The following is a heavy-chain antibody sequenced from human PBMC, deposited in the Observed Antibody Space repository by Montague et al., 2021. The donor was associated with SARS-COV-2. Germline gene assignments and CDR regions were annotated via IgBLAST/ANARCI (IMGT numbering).Heavy chain of an antibody. D-gene: IGHD6-13*01. CDR1: GGSISSGNW. J-gene: IGHJ4*02. CDR2: IYHSGST. V-gene: IGHV4-4*02. CDR3: ARFFSSWTD. Sequence: SETLSLTCAVSGGSISSGNWWSWVRQPLGKGLEWIGEIYHSGSTNYNPSLKSRVTISLDKSKNQFSLDLSSATAAATAVYYCARFFSSWTDWGQGTLVTVSS.